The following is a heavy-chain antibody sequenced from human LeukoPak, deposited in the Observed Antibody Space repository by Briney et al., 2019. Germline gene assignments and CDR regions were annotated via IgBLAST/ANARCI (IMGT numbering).Heavy chain of an antibody. Sequence: GGSLRLSCAASGFTFSSYGMLWVRQAPGKGLEGWAVISYDGSNKYYADSVKVRFTSARDNSKDTLDLQRNSLRAEDTAVYYAWKKHIDSYSFHIWGQGPMVPVSS. D-gene: IGHD1-26*01. V-gene: IGHV3-30*03. CDR2: ISYDGSNK. J-gene: IGHJ3*02. CDR1: GFTFSSYG. CDR3: WKKHIDSYSFHI.